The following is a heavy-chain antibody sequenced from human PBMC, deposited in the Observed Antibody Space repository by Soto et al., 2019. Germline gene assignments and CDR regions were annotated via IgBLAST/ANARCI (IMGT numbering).Heavy chain of an antibody. CDR2: INPFDGSR. CDR3: SRVDPGETSPFDH. V-gene: IGHV1-3*01. CDR1: GYTFTSYA. Sequence: ASVTVSCKASGYTFTSYAMDWVRQAPGRRPEWMGWINPFDGSRMFAQSFQGRVTMTRDTSTSTVYMEVSSLRSEDTAVYYCSRVDPGETSPFDHWGQGTLVTVSS. D-gene: IGHD3-10*01. J-gene: IGHJ4*02.